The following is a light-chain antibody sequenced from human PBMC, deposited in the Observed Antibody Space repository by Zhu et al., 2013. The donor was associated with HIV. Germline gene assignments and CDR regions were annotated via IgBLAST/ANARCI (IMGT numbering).Light chain of an antibody. CDR3: QQYNAWPFS. V-gene: IGKV1-16*01. CDR2: GAS. CDR1: LGISND. J-gene: IGKJ2*03. Sequence: DIQMTQSPSSLSASVGDRVTITCRASLGISNDLAWFQQKPGKAPKSLIYGASTLQSGVPSRFSGSGSGTEFTLTISSLQSEDFAVYYCQQYNAWPFSFGQGTKLEAK.